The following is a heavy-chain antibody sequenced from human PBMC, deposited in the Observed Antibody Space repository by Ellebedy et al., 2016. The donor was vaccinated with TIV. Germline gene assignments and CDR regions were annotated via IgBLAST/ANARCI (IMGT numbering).Heavy chain of an antibody. CDR3: ATGSLVLRGYDSSEQPHDAFDI. CDR1: GYTLTELS. CDR2: FDPEDGET. V-gene: IGHV1-24*01. Sequence: AASVKVSCKVSGYTLTELSMHWVRQAPGKGLEWMGGFDPEDGETIYAQKFQGRVTMTEDTSTDTAYMELSSLRSEDTAVYYCATGSLVLRGYDSSEQPHDAFDIWGQGTMVTVSS. J-gene: IGHJ3*02. D-gene: IGHD3-22*01.